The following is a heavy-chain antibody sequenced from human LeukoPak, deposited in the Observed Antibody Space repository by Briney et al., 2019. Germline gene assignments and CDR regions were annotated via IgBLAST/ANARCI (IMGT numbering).Heavy chain of an antibody. CDR2: ISAYNGNT. J-gene: IGHJ4*02. Sequence: GSSVKVSCRASGYTFTSYGISWVRQAPGQGLEWMGWISAYNGNTNYAQKLQGRVTMTTDTSTSTAYMELRSLRSDDTAVYYCARDTAMASFDYWGQGTLVTVSS. V-gene: IGHV1-18*01. CDR3: ARDTAMASFDY. D-gene: IGHD5-18*01. CDR1: GYTFTSYG.